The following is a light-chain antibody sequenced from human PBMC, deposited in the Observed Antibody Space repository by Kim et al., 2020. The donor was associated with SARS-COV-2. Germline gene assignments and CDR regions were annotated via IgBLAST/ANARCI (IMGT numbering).Light chain of an antibody. CDR1: QGIHNY. J-gene: IGKJ1*01. Sequence: DIQMTQSPSSHSASVGDGVTISCRASQGIHNYLAWYQQKPGKVPKVLIYAASALQSGVPSRFSGSGSGTDFTLTISSLQPEDVATYYCQKYDSAPWTFGQETKVDIK. CDR3: QKYDSAPWT. CDR2: AAS. V-gene: IGKV1-27*01.